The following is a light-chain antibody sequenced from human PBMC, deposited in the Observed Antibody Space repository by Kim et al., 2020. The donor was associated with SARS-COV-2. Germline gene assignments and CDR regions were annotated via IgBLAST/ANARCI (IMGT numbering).Light chain of an antibody. CDR1: QGISSY. Sequence: AIRMTQSPSSLSASTGDRVTITCRASQGISSYLAWYQQKPGKAPKLLIYAASTLQSGVPSRFSGSGSGTDFTLTISCLQSEDFATYYCQQYYSYLGFGQGTKVDIK. CDR2: AAS. CDR3: QQYYSYLG. J-gene: IGKJ1*01. V-gene: IGKV1-8*01.